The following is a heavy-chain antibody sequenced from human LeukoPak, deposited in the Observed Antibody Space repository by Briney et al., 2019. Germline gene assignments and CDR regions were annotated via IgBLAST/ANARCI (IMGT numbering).Heavy chain of an antibody. J-gene: IGHJ4*02. CDR1: GFTCSSYT. V-gene: IGHV3-21*01. CDR2: ISYSSSYI. CDR3: ARDLHYYDSSAYHQVSY. Sequence: PGGSLRLSCEASGFTCSSYTMNCVRQAPGKGLEWVSSISYSSSYIYYADSVKGRFTISRDNAKNSLYLQMNSLRAEDTAVYYCARDLHYYDSSAYHQVSYWGQGTLVTVSS. D-gene: IGHD3-22*01.